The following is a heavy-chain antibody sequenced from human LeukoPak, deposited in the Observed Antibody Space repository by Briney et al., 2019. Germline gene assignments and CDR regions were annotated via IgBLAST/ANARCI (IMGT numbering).Heavy chain of an antibody. D-gene: IGHD6-19*01. Sequence: ASVKVSCKASGYTFTSYDINWVRQAPGQGLEWMGWISAYNGNTNYAQKLQGRVTMTTDTSTSTAYMELRSLRSDDTAVYYCARDGPGWAVAGTDSTGDYYYYYYMDVWGKGTTVTVSS. CDR3: ARDGPGWAVAGTDSTGDYYYYYYMDV. J-gene: IGHJ6*03. CDR1: GYTFTSYD. CDR2: ISAYNGNT. V-gene: IGHV1-18*01.